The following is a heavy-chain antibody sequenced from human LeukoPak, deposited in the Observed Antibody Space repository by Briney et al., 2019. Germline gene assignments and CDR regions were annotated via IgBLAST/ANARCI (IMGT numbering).Heavy chain of an antibody. CDR1: GGTFSSYA. J-gene: IGHJ6*03. CDR2: IIPIFGTA. V-gene: IGHV1-69*13. Sequence: SVKVSCKASGGTFSSYAISWVRQGPGQGLEWMGGIIPIFGTANYAQKFQGRVTITADESTSTAYMELSSLRSEDTAVYYCARGLKVELAYYYYYYMDVWGKGTTVTVSS. CDR3: ARGLKVELAYYYYYYMDV. D-gene: IGHD1-26*01.